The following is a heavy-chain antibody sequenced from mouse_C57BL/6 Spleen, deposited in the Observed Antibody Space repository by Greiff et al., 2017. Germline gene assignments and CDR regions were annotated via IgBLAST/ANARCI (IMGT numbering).Heavy chain of an antibody. CDR2: IPPNSGST. Sequence: QVPVKQPGAELVKPGASVKLSCKASGYTFTSYWMHWVKQRPGQGLEWIGMIPPNSGSTNYNEKFKSKATLTVDKSSSTASMQLSSLTSEDSAVYYGARTVRSYADWYFDGWGTGTTVTVAS. CDR3: ARTVRSYADWYFDG. V-gene: IGHV1-64*01. J-gene: IGHJ1*03. D-gene: IGHD1-1*01. CDR1: GYTFTSYW.